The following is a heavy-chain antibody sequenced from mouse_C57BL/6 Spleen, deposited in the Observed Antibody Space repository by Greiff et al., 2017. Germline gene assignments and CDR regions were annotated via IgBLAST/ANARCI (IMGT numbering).Heavy chain of an antibody. CDR1: GYTFTSYW. J-gene: IGHJ4*01. CDR2: IYPGSGST. V-gene: IGHV1-55*01. D-gene: IGHD2-4*01. Sequence: VQLQQPGAELVKPGASVKMSCKASGYTFTSYWITWVKQRPGQGLEWIGDIYPGSGSTNYNEKFKSKATLTVDTSSSTAYMQLSSLTSENSAVYYCARGDYDYDLYAMDYWGQGNSDTVSS. CDR3: ARGDYDYDLYAMDY.